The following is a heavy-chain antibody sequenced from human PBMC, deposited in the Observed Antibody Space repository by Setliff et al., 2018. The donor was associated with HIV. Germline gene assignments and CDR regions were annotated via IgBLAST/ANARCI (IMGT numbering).Heavy chain of an antibody. Sequence: GASVKVSCKASGGTFSSYAISWVRQAPGQGLEWMGGIIPILGIASYAQKFQGRVTMTRDTSTSTVYMELSSLRSEDTAVYYCARDRDGYNFFDYWGQGTLVTVSS. D-gene: IGHD5-12*01. CDR3: ARDRDGYNFFDY. CDR2: IIPILGIA. J-gene: IGHJ4*02. CDR1: GGTFSSYA. V-gene: IGHV1-69*10.